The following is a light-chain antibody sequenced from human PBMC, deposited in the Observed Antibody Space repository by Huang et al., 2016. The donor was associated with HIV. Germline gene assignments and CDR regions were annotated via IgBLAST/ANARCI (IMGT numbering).Light chain of an antibody. Sequence: VMTQSPATLSVSPRERAPLSCRASESILRKLAWYQQRPGQPPKLLIYGASVRLRGIPERFRGSGSGTEVSLTISSLQSEDFAVYYCQQYNKWPPYTCGQGTKLEIK. J-gene: IGKJ2*01. CDR2: GAS. V-gene: IGKV3-15*01. CDR1: ESILRK. CDR3: QQYNKWPPYT.